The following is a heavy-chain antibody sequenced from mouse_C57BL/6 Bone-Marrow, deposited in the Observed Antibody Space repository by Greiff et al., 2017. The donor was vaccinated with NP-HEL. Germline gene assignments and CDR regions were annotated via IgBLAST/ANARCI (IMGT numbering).Heavy chain of an antibody. CDR2: IYWDDDK. Sequence: QVTLKESGPGILQSSQTLSLTCSFSGFSLSTSGMGVSWIRQPSGKGLEWLAHIYWDDDKRYNPSLKSRLTISKDTSRNQVFLKITSVDTADTATYYCAREDYYDYDGGLYFDYWGQGTTLTVSS. V-gene: IGHV8-12*01. CDR1: GFSLSTSGMG. D-gene: IGHD2-4*01. J-gene: IGHJ2*01. CDR3: AREDYYDYDGGLYFDY.